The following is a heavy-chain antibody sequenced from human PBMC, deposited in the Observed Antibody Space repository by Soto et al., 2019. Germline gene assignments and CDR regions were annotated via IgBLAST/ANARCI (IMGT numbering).Heavy chain of an antibody. CDR2: IYSGGST. Sequence: EVQLVESGGGLIQPGGSLRLSCAASGFTVSSNYMSWVRQAPGKGLEWVSVIYSGGSTYYADSVKGRFTISRDKSKNTLYLQMSSLRAEDTAVYYCARVAIVPAAQHYYYYYGMDVWGQGTTVTVSS. V-gene: IGHV3-53*01. CDR1: GFTVSSNY. J-gene: IGHJ6*02. D-gene: IGHD2-2*01. CDR3: ARVAIVPAAQHYYYYYGMDV.